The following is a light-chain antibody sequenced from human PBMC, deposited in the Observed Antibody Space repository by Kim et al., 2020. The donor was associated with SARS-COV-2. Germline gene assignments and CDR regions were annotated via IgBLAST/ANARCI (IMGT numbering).Light chain of an antibody. CDR1: QLGDKY. CDR2: QDK. CDR3: QAWDTTVV. V-gene: IGLV3-1*01. J-gene: IGLJ2*01. Sequence: VSVSPGQTASITCSGDQLGDKYVCWYQQKPGQSPVLVIYQDKNRPSGIPERFSGSNSGNTATLTISGTQAMDEADYYCQAWDTTVVFGGGTKLTVL.